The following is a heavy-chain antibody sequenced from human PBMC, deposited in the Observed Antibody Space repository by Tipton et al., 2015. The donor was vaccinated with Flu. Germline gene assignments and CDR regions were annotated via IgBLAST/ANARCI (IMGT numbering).Heavy chain of an antibody. V-gene: IGHV3-30*01. CDR3: ARVPY. J-gene: IGHJ4*02. Sequence: QLVQSGGGVVQPGRSLRLSCAASGFTFSSYAMHWVRQAPGKGLEWVAVISYDGSNKYYADSVKGRFTISRDNSKNTLYLQMNSLRAEDTAVYYCARVPYWGQGTLVTVSS. CDR2: ISYDGSNK. CDR1: GFTFSSYA.